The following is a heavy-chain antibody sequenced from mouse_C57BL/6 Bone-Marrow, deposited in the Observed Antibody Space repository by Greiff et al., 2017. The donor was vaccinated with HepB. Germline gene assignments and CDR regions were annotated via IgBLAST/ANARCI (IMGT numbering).Heavy chain of an antibody. J-gene: IGHJ1*03. V-gene: IGHV5-15*01. CDR2: ISNLAYSI. Sequence: EVQGVESGGGLVQPGGSLKLSCAASGFTFSDYGMAWVRQAPRKGPEWVAFISNLAYSIYYADTVTGRFTISRENAKNTLYLEMSSLRSEDTAMYYCARRDGYYGWYFDVWGTGTTVTVSS. CDR1: GFTFSDYG. D-gene: IGHD2-3*01. CDR3: ARRDGYYGWYFDV.